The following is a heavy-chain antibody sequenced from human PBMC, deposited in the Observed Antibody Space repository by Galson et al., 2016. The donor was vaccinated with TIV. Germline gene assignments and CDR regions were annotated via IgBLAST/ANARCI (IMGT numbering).Heavy chain of an antibody. Sequence: SVKVSCKAAGYTFTNYAMHWVRQAPGQRLEWMGWINAGNGNTKYSQKFQGRVTITRDTSANTAYMKLSSLRSEDTAVYYCARGFSSYYFDYWGQGTLVTVSS. CDR3: ARGFSSYYFDY. CDR2: INAGNGNT. J-gene: IGHJ4*02. D-gene: IGHD6-13*01. V-gene: IGHV1-3*01. CDR1: GYTFTNYA.